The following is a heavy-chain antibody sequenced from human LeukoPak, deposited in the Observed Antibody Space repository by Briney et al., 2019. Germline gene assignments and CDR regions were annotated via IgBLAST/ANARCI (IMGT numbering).Heavy chain of an antibody. Sequence: PSETLSLTCTVSGGSISSYYWSWIRQPPGKGLEWIGYIYYSGSTNYNPSLKSRVTISVGTSKNQFSLKLSSVTAADTAVYYCARDRGGYYDSTPLYNWFDPWGQGTLVTVSS. CDR3: ARDRGGYYDSTPLYNWFDP. D-gene: IGHD3-22*01. CDR2: IYYSGST. V-gene: IGHV4-59*12. J-gene: IGHJ5*02. CDR1: GGSISSYY.